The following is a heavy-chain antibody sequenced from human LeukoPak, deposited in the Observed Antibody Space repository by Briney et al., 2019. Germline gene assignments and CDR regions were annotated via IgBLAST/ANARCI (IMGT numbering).Heavy chain of an antibody. J-gene: IGHJ4*02. Sequence: GGSLRLSCAASGFTFSTYAMGWVRQAPGKGLEWVSAISGSGDTTYYADSVKGRFTISRDNSKNTLSLQMNSLRAEDTAVYYCTKSTYWSNPYYFDYWGQGTLVTVSS. CDR3: TKSTYWSNPYYFDY. CDR2: ISGSGDTT. V-gene: IGHV3-23*01. D-gene: IGHD2-2*01. CDR1: GFTFSTYA.